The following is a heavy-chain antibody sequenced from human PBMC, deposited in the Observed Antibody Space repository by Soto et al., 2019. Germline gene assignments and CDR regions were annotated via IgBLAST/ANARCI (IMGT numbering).Heavy chain of an antibody. Sequence: EVQLLESGGGLVQPGGSLRLSCAASGFRFSTYAMSWVRQAPGKGLEWVSAMSGSGGSTYYADSVKGRFTISRDNSKNTLYLQMNSLRAEDTAVYYWTKEGVNDFDHWDQGSLVTVSS. J-gene: IGHJ4*02. CDR3: TKEGVNDFDH. CDR2: MSGSGGST. CDR1: GFRFSTYA. D-gene: IGHD1-1*01. V-gene: IGHV3-23*01.